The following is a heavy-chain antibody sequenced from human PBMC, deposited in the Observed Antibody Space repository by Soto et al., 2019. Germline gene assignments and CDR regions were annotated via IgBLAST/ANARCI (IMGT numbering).Heavy chain of an antibody. CDR1: GYTFSNYD. J-gene: IGHJ3*02. V-gene: IGHV1-8*01. D-gene: IGHD5-12*01. CDR3: ARGIKGLPPSAFDI. CDR2: LNPNTDKT. Sequence: ASVKVSCKASGYTFSNYDINWVRQATGQGLEWMGWLNPNTDKTGSAQKFQGRVTMARNTSISTAYLELSGLRSDDTAVYYCARGIKGLPPSAFDIWGQGTRVTVSS.